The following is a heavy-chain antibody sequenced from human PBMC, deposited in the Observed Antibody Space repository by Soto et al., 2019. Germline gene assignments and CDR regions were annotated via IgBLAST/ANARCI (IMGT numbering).Heavy chain of an antibody. Sequence: QVQLVESGGGVVQPGRSLRLSCVASGFTFSSYGMHWVRQAPGKGLEWVAVISYDGSNKYYADSVKGRFTISRDNSKNTLYLQMNSLRAEDTAVYYCAKDLDDLDYYFDYWGQGTLVTVSP. CDR3: AKDLDDLDYYFDY. CDR2: ISYDGSNK. CDR1: GFTFSSYG. V-gene: IGHV3-30*18. J-gene: IGHJ4*02.